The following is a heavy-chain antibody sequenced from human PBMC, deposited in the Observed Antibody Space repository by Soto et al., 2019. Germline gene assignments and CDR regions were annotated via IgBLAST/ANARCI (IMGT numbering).Heavy chain of an antibody. J-gene: IGHJ4*02. CDR3: ARDVGLGPVTVSTHVDY. V-gene: IGHV1-69*08. CDR1: GGTFSNYT. D-gene: IGHD4-17*01. CDR2: IIPILDIA. Sequence: QVQLVQSGAEVKKPGSSVKVSCKASGGTFSNYTITWVRQAPGQGLEWMGRIIPILDIANYAKKFQARVNITADKSTSTAYMELSSLRSEDTAVYYCARDVGLGPVTVSTHVDYWGQGTLVIVSS.